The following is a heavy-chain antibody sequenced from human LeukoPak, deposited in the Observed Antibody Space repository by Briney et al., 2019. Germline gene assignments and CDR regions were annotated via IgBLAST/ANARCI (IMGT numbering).Heavy chain of an antibody. CDR1: EFTFSSYA. J-gene: IGHJ4*02. V-gene: IGHV3-64*01. CDR2: ISSNGGST. CDR3: ARDYCSSTSCLLDY. D-gene: IGHD2-2*01. Sequence: GGSLRLSCAASEFTFSSYAMHWVRQAPGKGLEYVSAISSNGGSTYYANSVKGRFTISRDNSKNTLYLQMGSLRAEDMAVYYCARDYCSSTSCLLDYWGQGTLVTASS.